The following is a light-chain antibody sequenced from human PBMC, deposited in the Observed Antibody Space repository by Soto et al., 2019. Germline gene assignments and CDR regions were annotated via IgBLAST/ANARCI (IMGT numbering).Light chain of an antibody. J-gene: IGKJ2*01. CDR2: KAS. CDR3: QQYNSPYT. Sequence: DIQMTQSPSTLSASVGDRVTNTCRASQSISSWLAWYQQKPGKAPKILIYKASSLESGVPSRFSGSGSGTEFTLTISSLQPDDFATYYCQQYNSPYTFGQGTKLEIK. CDR1: QSISSW. V-gene: IGKV1-5*03.